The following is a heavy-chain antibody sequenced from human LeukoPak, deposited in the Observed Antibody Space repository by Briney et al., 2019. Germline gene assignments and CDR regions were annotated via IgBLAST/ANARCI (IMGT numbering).Heavy chain of an antibody. CDR3: ARQYTGYDSSDY. CDR1: GFTISNYN. V-gene: IGHV3-48*02. J-gene: IGHJ4*02. CDR2: ISSGSSTI. D-gene: IGHD5-12*01. Sequence: GGSLRLSCAASGFTISNYNMNWARQAPGKGLEWVSYISSGSSTIYYADSVKGRFTISRDNAKNSLYLQMNSLREEDTAVYYCARQYTGYDSSDYWGQGTLVTVSS.